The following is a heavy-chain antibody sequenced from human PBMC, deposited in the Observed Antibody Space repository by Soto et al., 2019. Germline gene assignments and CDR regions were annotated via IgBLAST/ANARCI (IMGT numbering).Heavy chain of an antibody. CDR1: GGSISSGGYS. CDR2: IYHSGST. Sequence: QLQLQESGSGLVKPSQTLSLTCAVSGGSISSGGYSWSWILQPPGKGLEWIGYIYHSGSTYYNPSRMSRVTISVDRAKNQFSLKLSAVTAADKAVYYCAVISSGSYTGDYWGQGTLVTVSS. J-gene: IGHJ4*02. CDR3: AVISSGSYTGDY. D-gene: IGHD1-26*01. V-gene: IGHV4-30-2*01.